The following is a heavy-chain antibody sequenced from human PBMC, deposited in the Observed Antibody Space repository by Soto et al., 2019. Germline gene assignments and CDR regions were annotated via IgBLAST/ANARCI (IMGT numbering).Heavy chain of an antibody. Sequence: QVQLQQWGAGPLKPSETLSLTCVVYGESFSGYFWSWIRQPPGQGLEWIGGILNSGATNYNPSLRSRVTMSVDTSKNQFSLNLNSLTAADTAVYYCARDDPVTRTIDYWGQGTLVTVSS. D-gene: IGHD4-17*01. CDR3: ARDDPVTRTIDY. J-gene: IGHJ4*02. CDR2: ILNSGAT. V-gene: IGHV4-34*02. CDR1: GESFSGYF.